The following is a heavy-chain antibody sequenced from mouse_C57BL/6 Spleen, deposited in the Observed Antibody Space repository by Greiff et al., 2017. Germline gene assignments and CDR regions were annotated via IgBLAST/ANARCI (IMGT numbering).Heavy chain of an antibody. CDR1: GYTFTSYD. CDR3: ARDEILDY. V-gene: IGHV1-85*01. Sequence: VQLQQSGPELVKPGASVKLSCTASGYTFTSYDINWVKQRPGQGLEWIGWIYSRDGSTKYNEKFKGKATLTVDTSTSTAYMELHSLTSEDSAVYFCARDEILDYWGQGTTLTVSS. CDR2: IYSRDGST. J-gene: IGHJ2*01.